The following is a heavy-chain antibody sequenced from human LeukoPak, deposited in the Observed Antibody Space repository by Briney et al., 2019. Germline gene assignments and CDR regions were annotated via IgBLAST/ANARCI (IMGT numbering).Heavy chain of an antibody. CDR3: ARQVAVADAFDI. D-gene: IGHD6-19*01. CDR2: IYPGDSDT. CDR1: GGTFSSYA. Sequence: KVSCKASGGTFSSYAISWVRQMPGKGLEWMGIIYPGDSDTRYSPSFQGQVTISADKSISTAYLQWSSLKASGTAMYYCARQVAVADAFDIWGQGTMVTVSS. V-gene: IGHV5-51*01. J-gene: IGHJ3*02.